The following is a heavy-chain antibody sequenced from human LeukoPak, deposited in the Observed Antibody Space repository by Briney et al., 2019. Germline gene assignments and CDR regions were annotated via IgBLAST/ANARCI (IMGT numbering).Heavy chain of an antibody. D-gene: IGHD6-19*01. CDR3: AKDPSGYSSGWYVGFDY. V-gene: IGHV1-8*03. Sequence: ASVKVSCKASGYTFTSYDINWVRQATGQGLEWMGWMNPNSGNTGYAQKFQGRVTITRNTSISTAYMELSSLRSEDTAVYYCAKDPSGYSSGWYVGFDYWGQGTLVTVSS. CDR1: GYTFTSYD. CDR2: MNPNSGNT. J-gene: IGHJ4*02.